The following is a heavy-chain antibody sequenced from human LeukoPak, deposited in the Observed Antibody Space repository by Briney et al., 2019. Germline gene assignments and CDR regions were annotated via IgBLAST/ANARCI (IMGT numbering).Heavy chain of an antibody. CDR3: ARDSRAAALYYYYYGMDV. V-gene: IGHV3-53*01. D-gene: IGHD6-13*01. J-gene: IGHJ6*02. Sequence: QSGGSLRLSCAASGFTVSSNYMSWVRQAPGKGLEWVSVIYSGGSTYYADSVKGRFTISRDNSKNTLYLQMNSLRAEDTAVYYCARDSRAAALYYYYYGMDVWGQGTTVTVSS. CDR2: IYSGGST. CDR1: GFTVSSNY.